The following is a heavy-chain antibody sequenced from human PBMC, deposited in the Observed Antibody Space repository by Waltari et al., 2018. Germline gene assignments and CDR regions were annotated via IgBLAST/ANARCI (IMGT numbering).Heavy chain of an antibody. D-gene: IGHD3-10*01. CDR1: GGSFSGYY. Sequence: QVQLQQWGAGLLKPSETLSLTCAVHGGSFSGYYRSWIRRPPGKELEWIGEINHSGSTNYNPSLKRRVAISVDTSKNQFSLKLSSVTAADTAVYYCARAPSGSYYSAFDYWGQGTLVTVSS. J-gene: IGHJ4*02. CDR2: INHSGST. V-gene: IGHV4-34*01. CDR3: ARAPSGSYYSAFDY.